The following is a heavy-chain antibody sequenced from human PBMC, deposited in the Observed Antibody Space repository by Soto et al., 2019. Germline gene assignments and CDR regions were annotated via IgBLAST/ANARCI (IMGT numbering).Heavy chain of an antibody. CDR3: AKNWNWGSLVH. Sequence: SETLSLTCTVSGDSISTDYWSWIRQSPGKGLEWIGFIYYGGSTNYNPSLKSRVTISVDTPKNQFTLKLSSVTAADTAVYYCAKNWNWGSLVHWGQGTLVTVSS. CDR1: GDSISTDY. V-gene: IGHV4-59*08. J-gene: IGHJ4*02. CDR2: IYYGGST. D-gene: IGHD7-27*01.